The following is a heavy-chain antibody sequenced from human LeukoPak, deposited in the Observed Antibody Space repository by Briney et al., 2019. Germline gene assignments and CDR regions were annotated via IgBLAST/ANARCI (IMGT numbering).Heavy chain of an antibody. CDR2: IYYSGST. V-gene: IGHV4-39*01. Sequence: SGTLSLTCTVSGGSISSSSYYWGWIRQPPGKGLEWIGSIYYSGSTYYNPSLKSRVTISVDTSRNQFSLKLSSVTAADTAVYYCARGLRGRLGELSLEFDPWGQGTLVTVSS. J-gene: IGHJ5*02. CDR3: ARGLRGRLGELSLEFDP. D-gene: IGHD3-16*02. CDR1: GGSISSSSYY.